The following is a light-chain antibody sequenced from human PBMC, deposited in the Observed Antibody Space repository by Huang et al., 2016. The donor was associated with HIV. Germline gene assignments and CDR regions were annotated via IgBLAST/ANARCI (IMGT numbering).Light chain of an antibody. CDR2: GAS. V-gene: IGKV3-15*01. J-gene: IGKJ2*01. CDR1: ESILRN. Sequence: VMTQSPATLSVSPGERATLSCRASESILRNLAWYQQRPGQPPRLLIYGASVRVPGIPDRFRGSGCGTEFSLTISSLQSEDFAVYYCQQYNKWPPYTYGQGTKLEIK. CDR3: QQYNKWPPYT.